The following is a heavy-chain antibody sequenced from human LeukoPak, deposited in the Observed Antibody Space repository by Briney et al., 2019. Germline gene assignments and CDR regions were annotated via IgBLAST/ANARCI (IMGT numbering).Heavy chain of an antibody. D-gene: IGHD3-3*01. J-gene: IGHJ4*02. CDR3: ARDRSGTYYDFWSGSTDY. V-gene: IGHV3-7*01. Sequence: DGIVKYYVDSVKGRFTISRDNAKNSLYLQMNSLRAEDTAVYYCARDRSGTYYDFWSGSTDYWGQGTLVTVSS. CDR2: DGIVK.